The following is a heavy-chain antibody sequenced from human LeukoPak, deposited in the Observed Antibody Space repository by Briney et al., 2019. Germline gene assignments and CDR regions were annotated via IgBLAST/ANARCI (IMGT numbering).Heavy chain of an antibody. CDR2: ISGCGGST. V-gene: IGHV3-23*01. CDR1: GFTFSSYA. Sequence: GGSLRLSCAASGFTFSSYAMSWVRQAPGKGLEWVSAISGCGGSTYYADSVKGRFTISRDNSKNTLYLQMNSLRAEDTAVYYCANEDGGSRWSTFDYWGQGTLVTVSS. J-gene: IGHJ4*02. CDR3: ANEDGGSRWSTFDY. D-gene: IGHD6-13*01.